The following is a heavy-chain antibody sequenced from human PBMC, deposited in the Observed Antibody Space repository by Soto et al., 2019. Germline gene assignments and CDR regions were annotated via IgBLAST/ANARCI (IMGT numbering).Heavy chain of an antibody. CDR2: INPGDGNT. J-gene: IGHJ5*02. CDR3: TRGLPYFAHNWFDP. V-gene: IGHV1-46*03. D-gene: IGHD3-9*01. CDR1: GYTFTTYY. Sequence: QGQLVQSGAEVSKPGASVKVSCKASGYTFTTYYMHWVRQAPGQGLEWMGIINPGDGNTNYAQKFQGRVTMTRDTSTSTVYMELSSLRPDDTAVYYCTRGLPYFAHNWFDPWGQGTLVTVSS.